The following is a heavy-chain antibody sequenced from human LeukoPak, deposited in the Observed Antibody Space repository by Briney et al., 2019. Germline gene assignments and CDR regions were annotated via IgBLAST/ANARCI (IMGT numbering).Heavy chain of an antibody. CDR3: ATSTVAKYDY. V-gene: IGHV3-23*01. D-gene: IGHD4-11*01. Sequence: GGSLRLSCEASGFTFSSYAMSWVRQAPGKGLEWVSAVSISGASTYHADSVKGRFTISRDNSKNTLYLQMNSLRAEDTALYYCATSTVAKYDYWGQGTLVAVSS. CDR1: GFTFSSYA. J-gene: IGHJ4*02. CDR2: VSISGAST.